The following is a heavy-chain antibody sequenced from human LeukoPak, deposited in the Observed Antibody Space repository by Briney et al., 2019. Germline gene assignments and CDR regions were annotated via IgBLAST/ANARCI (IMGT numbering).Heavy chain of an antibody. D-gene: IGHD3-9*01. J-gene: IGHJ4*02. CDR1: GYTFTNFG. V-gene: IGHV1-46*01. CDR2: INPSGGST. Sequence: ASVKVSCKASGYTFTNFGISWVRQAPGQGLEWMGIINPSGGSTTYAQKFRGRLTMTRDMSTSTVYMELSSLRSEDTAVYYCARGSRPVYNLLTGKRYFDYWGQGTLLTVSS. CDR3: ARGSRPVYNLLTGKRYFDY.